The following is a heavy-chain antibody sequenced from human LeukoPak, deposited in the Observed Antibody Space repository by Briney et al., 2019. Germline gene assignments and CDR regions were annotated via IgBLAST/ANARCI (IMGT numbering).Heavy chain of an antibody. V-gene: IGHV4-59*08. CDR2: IYYSGST. CDR1: GGSISSYY. Sequence: SGTLSLTCTVSGGSISSYYWSWIRQPPGKGLEWIGYIYYSGSTNYNPSLKSRVTISVDTSKNQFSLKLSSVTAADTAVYYCARHLGSSWYGAFDIWGQGTMVTVSS. J-gene: IGHJ3*02. CDR3: ARHLGSSWYGAFDI. D-gene: IGHD6-13*01.